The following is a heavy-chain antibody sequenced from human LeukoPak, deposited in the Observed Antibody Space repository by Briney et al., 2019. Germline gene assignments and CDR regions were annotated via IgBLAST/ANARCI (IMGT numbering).Heavy chain of an antibody. J-gene: IGHJ4*02. CDR2: ISGSGGST. CDR3: ANEGLLWFGELSQIDY. CDR1: GFTFSSYA. D-gene: IGHD3-10*01. Sequence: PGGSLRLSCAASGFTFSSYAMSWVRQAPGKGLEWVSAISGSGGSTYYADSVKGRFTISRDNSKNTLYLQMNSLRAEDTAVYYCANEGLLWFGELSQIDYWGQGTLVTVSS. V-gene: IGHV3-23*01.